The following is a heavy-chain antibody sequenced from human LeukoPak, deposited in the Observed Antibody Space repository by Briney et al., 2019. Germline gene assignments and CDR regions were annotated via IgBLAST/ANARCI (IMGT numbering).Heavy chain of an antibody. CDR2: MSGSGYHTYYADSDKT. CDR1: GFDFNNYA. V-gene: IGHV3-23*01. J-gene: IGHJ4*02. Sequence: GGSLRLSCAASGFDFNNYAISWVRQGPGKRLEWVSAMSGSGYHTYYADSDKTYYADSVKGRFTISRDNSKSTVYLHMNNLRLEDTAIYYCAKGAAIDHWGQGTLVTVSS. CDR3: AKGAAIDH.